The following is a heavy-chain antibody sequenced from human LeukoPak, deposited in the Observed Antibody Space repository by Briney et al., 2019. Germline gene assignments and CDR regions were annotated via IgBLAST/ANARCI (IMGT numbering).Heavy chain of an antibody. J-gene: IGHJ4*02. V-gene: IGHV3-23*01. Sequence: GGSLRLSCAASGFTFSSYALSWVRPAPGEGVEWVSAISGSGGSTYYADSVKGRFTISRDNSKNTLYLQMNSLRAEDTAVYYCAKENGIAVADDWGQGTLVTVSS. CDR1: GFTFSSYA. CDR2: ISGSGGST. D-gene: IGHD6-19*01. CDR3: AKENGIAVADD.